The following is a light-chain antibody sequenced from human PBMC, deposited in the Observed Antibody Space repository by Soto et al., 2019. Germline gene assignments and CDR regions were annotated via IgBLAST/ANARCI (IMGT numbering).Light chain of an antibody. CDR3: QQYNNWPPYT. CDR2: GAS. V-gene: IGKV3-15*01. CDR1: QSVSSN. Sequence: EIVMTQSPATLSVSPGERATLSCRASQSVSSNLAWHQQKPGQAPRLLIYGASTRATGIPATFSGSGSGTEFTRTISSLQSEDFAVYYCQQYNNWPPYTFGQGTKLEIK. J-gene: IGKJ2*01.